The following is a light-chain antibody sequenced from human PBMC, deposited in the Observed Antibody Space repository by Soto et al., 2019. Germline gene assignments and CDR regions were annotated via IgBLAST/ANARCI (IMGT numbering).Light chain of an antibody. J-gene: IGLJ3*02. CDR2: EVS. Sequence: QSALTQPASVSGSPGQSITISCTGTSSDVGGYNYLSWYQQHPGKAPRVMIYEVSNRPSGVSNRFSGSKSGNTASLTISGLQAEDAADYFCSSYTTSGTPVFGGGTKLTVL. CDR1: SSDVGGYNY. CDR3: SSYTTSGTPV. V-gene: IGLV2-14*01.